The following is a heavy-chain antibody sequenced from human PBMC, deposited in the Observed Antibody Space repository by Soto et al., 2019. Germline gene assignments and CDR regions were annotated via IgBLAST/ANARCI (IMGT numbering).Heavy chain of an antibody. Sequence: SVKVSFKVSPTSLIGLPMHWVRQAPGKGLEWMGSLDYEEGERSFAHRFQGRLTVTEDTSTDTAYMELSSLMSEDTAVYYCAAGVTTFDYWGQGTLVTVSS. D-gene: IGHD4-17*01. J-gene: IGHJ4*02. CDR2: LDYEEGER. CDR3: AAGVTTFDY. V-gene: IGHV1-24*01. CDR1: PTSLIGLP.